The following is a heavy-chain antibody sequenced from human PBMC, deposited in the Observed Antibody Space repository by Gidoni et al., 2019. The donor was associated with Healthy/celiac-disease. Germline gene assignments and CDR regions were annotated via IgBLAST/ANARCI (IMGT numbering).Heavy chain of an antibody. CDR3: ARFPMYYDILTGYYYYGMDV. V-gene: IGHV4-30-4*01. CDR2: IYYSGST. D-gene: IGHD3-9*01. J-gene: IGHJ6*02. CDR1: GGSISSGDYY. Sequence: QVQLQESGPGLVKPSQTLSLTCTVSGGSISSGDYYWSWIRQPPGKGLEWIGYIYYSGSTYYNPSLKSRVTISVDTSKNQFSLKLSSVTAADTAVYYCARFPMYYDILTGYYYYGMDVWGQGTTVTVSS.